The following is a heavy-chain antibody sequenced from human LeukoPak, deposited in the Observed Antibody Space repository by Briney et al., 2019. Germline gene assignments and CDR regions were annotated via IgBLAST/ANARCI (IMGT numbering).Heavy chain of an antibody. V-gene: IGHV3-23*01. Sequence: QPGGSLRLSCAASGFTFSDYAMSWVRQAPGKGLEWVSTISGSGASTYYADAVKGRFTISRDNSKNTLSLQMNSLRPEDTAVYYCAKLHNLNCDYWGLGTLVTVSS. D-gene: IGHD1-14*01. CDR1: GFTFSDYA. CDR2: ISGSGAST. CDR3: AKLHNLNCDY. J-gene: IGHJ4*02.